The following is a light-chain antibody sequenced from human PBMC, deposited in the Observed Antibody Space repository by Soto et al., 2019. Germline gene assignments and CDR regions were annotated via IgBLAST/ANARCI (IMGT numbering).Light chain of an antibody. CDR3: QQYNNWPRL. V-gene: IGKV3-15*01. J-gene: IGKJ2*01. CDR2: GAS. Sequence: EIVMTQSPATLSVSPGERATLSCRASQSVSSNLAWYQQKPGQAPRLLIYGASTRATGIPARFSGSGSGTEFTLTLSSLQSEDFAVYYCQQYNNWPRLFGQGTKLEIK. CDR1: QSVSSN.